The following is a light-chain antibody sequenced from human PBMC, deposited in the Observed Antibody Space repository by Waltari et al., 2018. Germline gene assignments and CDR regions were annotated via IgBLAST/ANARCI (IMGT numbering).Light chain of an antibody. CDR1: NIGSKS. CDR3: QVWDSDSDHVV. V-gene: IGLV3-21*01. CDR2: YNN. Sequence: SYVLTQPPSVLVAPGETARITCGGNNIGSKSVHWYQQEPGQAPILVIYYNNDRPSGIRERFAGSNSGNTATLTISRVDAGDEADYYCQVWDSDSDHVVFGGGTKLAVL. J-gene: IGLJ2*01.